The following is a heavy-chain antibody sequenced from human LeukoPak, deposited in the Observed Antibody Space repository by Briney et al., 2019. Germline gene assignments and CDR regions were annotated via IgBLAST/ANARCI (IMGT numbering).Heavy chain of an antibody. CDR3: ATVGLGFAHYYDSSENN. J-gene: IGHJ4*02. CDR2: IRYDGSNK. D-gene: IGHD3-22*01. V-gene: IGHV3-30*02. CDR1: GFTFSSYG. Sequence: PGGSLRLSCAASGFTFSSYGMHWVRQAPGKGLEWVAFIRYDGSNKYYADSVKGRFTISRDNSENTLYLQMNSLRVEDTAVYFCATVGLGFAHYYDSSENNWGQGTLVTVSS.